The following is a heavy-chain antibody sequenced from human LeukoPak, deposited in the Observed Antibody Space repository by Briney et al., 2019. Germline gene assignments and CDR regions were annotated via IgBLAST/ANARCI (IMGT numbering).Heavy chain of an antibody. CDR1: GYTFTSYG. D-gene: IGHD6-19*01. CDR2: ISAYNGNT. Sequence: ASVKVSCKASGYTFTSYGISWVRQAPGQGLEWMGWISAYNGNTNYAQKLQARVTMTTDTSTSTAYMELRSLRSDDTAVYYCARVPSGWYWFDPWGQGTLVTVSS. V-gene: IGHV1-18*01. CDR3: ARVPSGWYWFDP. J-gene: IGHJ5*02.